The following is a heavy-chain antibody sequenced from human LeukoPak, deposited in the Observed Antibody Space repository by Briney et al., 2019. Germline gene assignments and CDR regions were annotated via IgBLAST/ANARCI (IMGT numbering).Heavy chain of an antibody. J-gene: IGHJ4*02. CDR1: GFSISDYI. CDR3: ARVHSSGDSFDY. D-gene: IGHD3-10*01. V-gene: IGHV3-48*04. Sequence: GGSLRLSCAASGFSISDYILNWVRQAPGKGLEWVSYISSSSSTIYYADSVKGRFTISRDNAKNSLYLQMNSLRAEDTAVYYCARVHSSGDSFDYWGQGTLVTVSS. CDR2: ISSSSSTI.